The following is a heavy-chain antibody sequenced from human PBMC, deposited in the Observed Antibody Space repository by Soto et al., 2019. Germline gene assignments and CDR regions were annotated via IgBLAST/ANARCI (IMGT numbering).Heavy chain of an antibody. CDR3: AIIVVITTDAFDV. CDR1: GFSFGSYS. J-gene: IGHJ3*01. D-gene: IGHD3-22*01. CDR2: ISSGSSYI. Sequence: EVQLVESGGGLVKPGGSLRLSCAASGFSFGSYSLNWVRQAPGKGLEWVSSISSGSSYIYYADSVKGRFTISRDNAKNSLYLQRNSLRAEDTAVYYCAIIVVITTDAFDVWGQGTMVTVSS. V-gene: IGHV3-21*01.